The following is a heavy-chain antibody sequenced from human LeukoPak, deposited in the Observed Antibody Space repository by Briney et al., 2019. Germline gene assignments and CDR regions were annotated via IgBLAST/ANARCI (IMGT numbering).Heavy chain of an antibody. J-gene: IGHJ3*02. CDR3: ARDWRDYYDSSGYYWDDAFDI. V-gene: IGHV4-4*07. CDR1: GGSISSYY. CDR2: IYTSGST. D-gene: IGHD3-22*01. Sequence: SETLSLTCTVSGGSISSYYWSWIRQPAGKGLEWIGRIYTSGSTNYNPSLKSRVTMSVDTSQNQFSLKLSSVTAADTAVYYCARDWRDYYDSSGYYWDDAFDIWGQGTMVTVSS.